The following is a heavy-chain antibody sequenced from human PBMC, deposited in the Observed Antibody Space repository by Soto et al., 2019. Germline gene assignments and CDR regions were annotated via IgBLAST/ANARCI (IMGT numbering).Heavy chain of an antibody. CDR3: ARADSSGRPYYFDY. CDR2: IYYSGST. Sequence: SGTLSLTCTVSGGSISSYYWSWIRQPPGKGLEWIGYIYYSGSTKYNPSLKSRVTISVDTSKKQFSLKLNSVTAADTAVYYCARADSSGRPYYFDYWGQGTLVTVSS. CDR1: GGSISSYY. J-gene: IGHJ4*02. V-gene: IGHV4-59*01. D-gene: IGHD6-19*01.